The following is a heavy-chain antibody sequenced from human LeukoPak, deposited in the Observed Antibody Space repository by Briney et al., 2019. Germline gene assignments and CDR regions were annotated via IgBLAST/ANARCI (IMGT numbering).Heavy chain of an antibody. CDR2: INHSGST. Sequence: PSETLSLTCAVYGGSFSGYYWSWIRQPPGKGLEWIGEINHSGSTNYNPSLKSRVTISVDTSKNQFSLKLSSVTAADTAVYYCARELISPTVFTYYDFWSGYPSYYFDYWGQGTLVTVSS. V-gene: IGHV4-34*01. CDR3: ARELISPTVFTYYDFWSGYPSYYFDY. J-gene: IGHJ4*02. D-gene: IGHD3-3*01. CDR1: GGSFSGYY.